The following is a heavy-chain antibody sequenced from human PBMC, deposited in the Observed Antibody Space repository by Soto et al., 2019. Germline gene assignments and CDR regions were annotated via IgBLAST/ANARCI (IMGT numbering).Heavy chain of an antibody. Sequence: SETLSLTCTVSGGSISSYYWSWIRQPAGKGLEWIGRIYTSGSTNYNPSLKSRVTMSVDTSKSQFSLKLSSVTAADTAVYYCARDRSSSGWSPRMWYFDLWGRGTLVTVSS. J-gene: IGHJ2*01. CDR2: IYTSGST. CDR1: GGSISSYY. V-gene: IGHV4-4*07. D-gene: IGHD6-19*01. CDR3: ARDRSSSGWSPRMWYFDL.